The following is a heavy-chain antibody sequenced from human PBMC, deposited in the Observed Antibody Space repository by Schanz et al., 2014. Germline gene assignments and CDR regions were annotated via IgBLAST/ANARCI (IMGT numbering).Heavy chain of an antibody. CDR3: ATGPSGSLDY. D-gene: IGHD3-10*01. CDR2: INTGNGYT. V-gene: IGHV1-3*04. CDR1: GYTFTSYA. J-gene: IGHJ4*02. Sequence: QVQLVQSGAEVKKPGASVKVSCKASGYTFTSYAMHWVRQAPGHRPEWMRRINTGNGYTHYSETFQDRVTISADTSASTAYMEVRSLTSEDTAVYYCATGPSGSLDYWGQGTLVTVSS.